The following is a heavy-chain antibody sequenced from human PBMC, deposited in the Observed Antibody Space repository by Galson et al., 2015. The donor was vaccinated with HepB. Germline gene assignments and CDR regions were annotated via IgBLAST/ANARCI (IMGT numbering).Heavy chain of an antibody. V-gene: IGHV1-8*01. CDR2: MNPNSGNT. J-gene: IGHJ6*03. CDR1: GYTFTSYD. Sequence: SVKVSCKASGYTFTSYDINWVRQATGQGLEWMGWMNPNSGNTGYAQKFQGRVTMTRNTSISTAYMELSSLRSEDTAVYYCAREFSYYDFWSGYYKYYYYMDVWGKGTTVTVSS. D-gene: IGHD3-3*01. CDR3: AREFSYYDFWSGYYKYYYYMDV.